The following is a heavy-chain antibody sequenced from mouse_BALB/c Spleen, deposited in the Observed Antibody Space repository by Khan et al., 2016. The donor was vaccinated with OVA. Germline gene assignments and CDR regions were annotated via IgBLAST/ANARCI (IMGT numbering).Heavy chain of an antibody. CDR2: IAPGSGRS. J-gene: IGHJ4*01. CDR1: GYTFTSYW. CDR3: ARENYCGSIRDAMDY. Sequence: DLVKPGASVKLSCKASGYTFTSYWINWIKQRPGQGLEWIGRIAPGSGRSYYNGMFKGKATLTVDTSSSTAYIQPSSLSSEDSAVYCSARENYCGSIRDAMDYWGQGTPVTVSS. D-gene: IGHD1-1*02. V-gene: IGHV1S41*01.